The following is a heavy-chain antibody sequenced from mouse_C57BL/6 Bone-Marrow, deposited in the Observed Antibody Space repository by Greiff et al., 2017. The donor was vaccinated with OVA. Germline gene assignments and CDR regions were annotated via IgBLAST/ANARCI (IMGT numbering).Heavy chain of an antibody. CDR1: GFTFNTYA. CDR2: IRSKSSNYAT. V-gene: IGHV10-3*01. CDR3: VRDMYGSSYDYYAMDY. D-gene: IGHD1-1*01. J-gene: IGHJ4*01. Sequence: EVKLMESGGGLVQPKGSLKLSCAASGFTFNTYAMHWVRQAPGKGLEWVARIRSKSSNYATYYADSVKDRFTISRDASQSMLYLQMNNLKTEDTAMYYWVRDMYGSSYDYYAMDYWGQGTSVTVSA.